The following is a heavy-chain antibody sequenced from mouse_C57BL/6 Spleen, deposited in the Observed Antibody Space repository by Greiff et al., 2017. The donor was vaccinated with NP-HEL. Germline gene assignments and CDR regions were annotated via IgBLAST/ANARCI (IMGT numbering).Heavy chain of an antibody. V-gene: IGHV1-53*01. Sequence: VQLQQPGTELVKPGASVKLSCQASGYTFTSYWMHWVKQMPGQGLEWIGNINPSNGGTNYNEKFKSKATLTVDKSSSTAYMQLSSLTSEDSAVYYCARSRYYDYRGYAMDYWGQGTSVTVSS. CDR2: INPSNGGT. J-gene: IGHJ4*01. CDR1: GYTFTSYW. CDR3: ARSRYYDYRGYAMDY. D-gene: IGHD2-4*01.